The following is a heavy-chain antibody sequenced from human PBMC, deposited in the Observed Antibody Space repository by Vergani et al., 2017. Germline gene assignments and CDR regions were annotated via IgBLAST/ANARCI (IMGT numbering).Heavy chain of an antibody. J-gene: IGHJ4*02. CDR1: GGSISSYN. CDR2: IYYSGST. D-gene: IGHD6-13*01. Sequence: QVQLQESGPGVVKPSETLSLTCTVSGGSISSYNWSWLRQPPGKGLEWIGYIYYSGSTNYNPSLKSRVNISVDTSKNKFSLNLISVTATDTAVYYCARIGSSWYDYWGQGTLVTVSS. V-gene: IGHV4-59*01. CDR3: ARIGSSWYDY.